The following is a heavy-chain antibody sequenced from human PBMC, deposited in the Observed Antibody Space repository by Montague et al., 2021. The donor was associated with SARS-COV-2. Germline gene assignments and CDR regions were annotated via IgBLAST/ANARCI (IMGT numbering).Heavy chain of an antibody. Sequence: SETLSLTCTVSGGSISSSSYYWGWIRQPPGKGQEWIGSIYYSGSTYYNPSLKSRVTISVDTSKNQFSLKLSSVTAADTAVYYCARRGRQQLVRLSGMDVWGQGTTVTVSS. CDR1: GGSISSSSYY. CDR3: ARRGRQQLVRLSGMDV. CDR2: IYYSGST. J-gene: IGHJ6*02. V-gene: IGHV4-39*07. D-gene: IGHD6-13*01.